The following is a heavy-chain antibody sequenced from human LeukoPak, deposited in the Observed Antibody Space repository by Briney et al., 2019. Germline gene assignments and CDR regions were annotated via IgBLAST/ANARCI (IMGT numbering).Heavy chain of an antibody. D-gene: IGHD1-14*01. CDR1: GFSFDAHA. CDR3: AKRSGSPHNFDY. J-gene: IGHJ4*02. Sequence: GGSLRLSCAASGFSFDAHAMNWVRQAPGKPLEWVSLISGDGGTTHYADSVKGRFTISRDNSRNSLYLQMKSLRTEDTALYYCAKRSGSPHNFDYWGRGTLDTVSS. V-gene: IGHV3-43*02. CDR2: ISGDGGTT.